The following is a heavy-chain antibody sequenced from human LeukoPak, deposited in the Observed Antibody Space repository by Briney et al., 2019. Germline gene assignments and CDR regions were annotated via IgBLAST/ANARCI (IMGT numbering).Heavy chain of an antibody. V-gene: IGHV3-23*01. D-gene: IGHD3-22*01. Sequence: PGGSLRLSCAASGFTLSDYAMSWVRQVPGKGLEWVSVISGSGGDTYYADSVKGRFSISRDNSKNTLYLQMNSLRAEDTAIYYCAKDGYESSVGYFDYWGQGTLVTVSS. CDR2: ISGSGGDT. CDR3: AKDGYESSVGYFDY. CDR1: GFTLSDYA. J-gene: IGHJ4*02.